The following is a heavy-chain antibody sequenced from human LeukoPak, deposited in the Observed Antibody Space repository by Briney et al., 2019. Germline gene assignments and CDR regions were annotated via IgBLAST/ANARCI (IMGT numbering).Heavy chain of an antibody. CDR3: WARGVTMVRGAHYYFDY. D-gene: IGHD3-10*01. J-gene: IGHJ4*02. Sequence: GGSLRLSCAASGFTFSSYGMHWVRQAPGKGLEWVAVIWYDGSNKYYADSVKGRLTISRDNSKNTLYLQMNSLRAEDTAVYYCWARGVTMVRGAHYYFDYWGQGTLVTVSS. V-gene: IGHV3-33*01. CDR2: IWYDGSNK. CDR1: GFTFSSYG.